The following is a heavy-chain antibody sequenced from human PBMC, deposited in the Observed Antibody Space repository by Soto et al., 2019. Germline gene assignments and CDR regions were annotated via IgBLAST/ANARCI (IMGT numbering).Heavy chain of an antibody. Sequence: SLRLSCTASEFTLGHYAMIWFRQAPGKGLEWVGFIRGKAYGGTTEYAASVKGRFTISRDDSKSIAYLQMNSLKTEDTAVYYCTSDFWSGYYYYYYGMDVWGQGTTVTVPS. CDR3: TSDFWSGYYYYYYGMDV. CDR2: IRGKAYGGTT. V-gene: IGHV3-49*03. J-gene: IGHJ6*02. CDR1: EFTLGHYA. D-gene: IGHD3-3*01.